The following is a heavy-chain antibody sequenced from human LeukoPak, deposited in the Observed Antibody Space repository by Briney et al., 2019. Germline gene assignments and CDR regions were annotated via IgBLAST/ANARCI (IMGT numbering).Heavy chain of an antibody. CDR1: GFTFSSYA. Sequence: GRSLRLSCAASGFTFSSYAMHWVRQAPGKGLEWVAVISHDGSNKYYADSVKGRFTISRDNSKNTLYLQMNSLRAEDTAVYYCAREEVEAFDIWGQGTMVTVSS. V-gene: IGHV3-30-3*01. CDR3: AREEVEAFDI. CDR2: ISHDGSNK. J-gene: IGHJ3*02.